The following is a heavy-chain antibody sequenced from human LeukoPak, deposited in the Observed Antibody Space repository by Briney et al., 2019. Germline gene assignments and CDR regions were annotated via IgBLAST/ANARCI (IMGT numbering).Heavy chain of an antibody. CDR2: INNSGST. J-gene: IGHJ4*02. V-gene: IGHV4-34*01. CDR1: GASFSDNY. Sequence: KPSETLSLTCAVYGASFSDNYWSGIPQFPEKGLEWIGEINNSGSTSYNPPLNSRVIMSVDVSKNQFSLRLSSVTAADTAVYYCARGGYGPRLGNWGQGTLVTVSS. CDR3: ARGGYGPRLGN. D-gene: IGHD3-22*01.